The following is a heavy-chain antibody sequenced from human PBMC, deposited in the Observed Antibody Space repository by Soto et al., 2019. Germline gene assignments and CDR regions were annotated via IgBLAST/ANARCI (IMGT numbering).Heavy chain of an antibody. J-gene: IGHJ4*02. V-gene: IGHV3-23*01. D-gene: IGHD6-13*01. CDR3: AKVSSSWYAGFFDL. Sequence: EVQLLESGGGLVQPGGSLRLSCTASGFTFSSHAMTWVRQAPGKGLEWVSGLSDSGGSTYYADSVKGRFTISRDNSMNTXXXQMXXXRAEDTAVYYCAKVSSSWYAGFFDLWGQGTLVTVSS. CDR2: LSDSGGST. CDR1: GFTFSSHA.